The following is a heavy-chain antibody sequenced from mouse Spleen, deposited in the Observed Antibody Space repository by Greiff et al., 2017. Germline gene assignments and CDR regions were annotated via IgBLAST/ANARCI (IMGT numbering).Heavy chain of an antibody. V-gene: IGHV1-69*01. D-gene: IGHD1-1*01. J-gene: IGHJ2*01. CDR3: ARGLTITTVVARFFDY. Sequence: QVQLQQPGAELVMPGASVKLSCKASGYTFTSYWMHWVKQRPGQGLEWIGEIDPSDSYTNYNQKFKGKATLTVDKSSSTAYMQLSSLTSEDSAVYYCARGLTITTVVARFFDYWGQGTTLTVSS. CDR1: GYTFTSYW. CDR2: IDPSDSYT.